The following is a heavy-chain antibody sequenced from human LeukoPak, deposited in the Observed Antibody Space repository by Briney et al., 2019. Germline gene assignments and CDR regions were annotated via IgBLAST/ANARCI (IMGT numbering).Heavy chain of an antibody. CDR3: ARDGSPGIAAGRWFDS. D-gene: IGHD6-13*01. CDR1: GFTFSSYE. Sequence: GGSLRLSCAASGFTFSSYEMNWVRQAPGRGLEWVSYISSSGSTIYYADSVRGRFTISRDNAKNSLYLQMNSLRAEDTAVYYCARDGSPGIAAGRWFDSWGQGTLVTVSS. V-gene: IGHV3-48*03. J-gene: IGHJ5*01. CDR2: ISSSGSTI.